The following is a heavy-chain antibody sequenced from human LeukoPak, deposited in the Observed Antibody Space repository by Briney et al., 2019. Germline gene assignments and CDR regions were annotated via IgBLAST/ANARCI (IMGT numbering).Heavy chain of an antibody. V-gene: IGHV4-59*08. CDR2: IYYSGST. CDR1: GGSISTYY. Sequence: SETLSLTCTVSGGSISTYYWSWIRQPPGKGLEWIGYIYYSGSTKYNSSLKSRVTISVDTSKNQISLKLYSVTAADTAVYYCARHYYPAAAGDYWGQGTLVTVSS. CDR3: ARHYYPAAAGDY. J-gene: IGHJ4*02. D-gene: IGHD6-25*01.